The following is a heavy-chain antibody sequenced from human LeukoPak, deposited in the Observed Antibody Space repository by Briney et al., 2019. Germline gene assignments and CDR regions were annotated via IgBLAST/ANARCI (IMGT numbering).Heavy chain of an antibody. D-gene: IGHD2-2*01. Sequence: GGSLRLSCAASGFTFSSYGMHWVRRAPGKGLEWVAYIRYHGSNINYADSVKGRFTISRDNSKDTLFLQMSSLRAEDTAVYYCAKVLTGYCGSTSCPFDSWGQGTPVTVPS. CDR3: AKVLTGYCGSTSCPFDS. CDR1: GFTFSSYG. J-gene: IGHJ4*02. V-gene: IGHV3-30*02. CDR2: IRYHGSNI.